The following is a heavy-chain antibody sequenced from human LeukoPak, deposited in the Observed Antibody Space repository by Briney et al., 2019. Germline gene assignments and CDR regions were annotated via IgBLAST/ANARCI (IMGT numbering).Heavy chain of an antibody. CDR2: IYTSGST. V-gene: IGHV4-4*07. CDR1: GGPISSYY. J-gene: IGHJ4*02. CDR3: ERIVGAMIDD. Sequence: SETLSLTCTVSGGPISSYYWSWIRKPAGKGLEWIGRIYTSGSTNYNPSLKSRVTISVDTSKNQFSLRLSSVTAADTAVYYCERIVGAMIDDWGQGTLVTVTS. D-gene: IGHD1-26*01.